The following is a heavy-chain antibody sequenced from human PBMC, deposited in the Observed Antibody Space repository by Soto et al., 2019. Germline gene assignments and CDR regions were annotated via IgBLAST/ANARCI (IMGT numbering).Heavy chain of an antibody. CDR2: INHSGST. V-gene: IGHV4-34*01. D-gene: IGHD2-2*02. CDR3: ARGGNIVCSSTSCYTGTFLMYYYYYYGMDV. Sequence: SETLSLTCAVYGGSFSGYYWSWIRQPPGKGLEWIGEINHSGSTNYNPSLKSRVTISVDTSKNQFSLKLSSVTAADTAVYYCARGGNIVCSSTSCYTGTFLMYYYYYYGMDVWGQGTTVTVSS. J-gene: IGHJ6*02. CDR1: GGSFSGYY.